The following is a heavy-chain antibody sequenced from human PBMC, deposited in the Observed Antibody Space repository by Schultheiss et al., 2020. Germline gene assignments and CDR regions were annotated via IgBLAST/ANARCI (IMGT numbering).Heavy chain of an antibody. J-gene: IGHJ4*02. Sequence: GGSLRLSCAASGFTFSSYGMHWVRQAPGKGLEWVSYISSSGSTIYYADSVKGRFTISRDNAKNSLYLQMNSLRAEDTAVYYCARSTQYYYDSSGYPDYWGQGTLVTVSS. D-gene: IGHD3-22*01. CDR1: GFTFSSYG. CDR3: ARSTQYYYDSSGYPDY. CDR2: ISSSGSTI. V-gene: IGHV3-48*04.